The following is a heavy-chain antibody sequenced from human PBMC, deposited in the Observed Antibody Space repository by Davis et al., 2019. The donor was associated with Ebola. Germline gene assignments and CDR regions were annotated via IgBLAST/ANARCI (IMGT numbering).Heavy chain of an antibody. CDR3: ARNSIAVAGTAYYYYYYGMDV. D-gene: IGHD6-19*01. V-gene: IGHV4-38-2*02. CDR1: GFSISGGYY. J-gene: IGHJ6*02. Sequence: MPSETLSLTCSVSGFSISGGYYWGWIRQAPGKGMEWIGSISHSGSTYFTPSLASRVTISIDTSKNQFSLKLSSVTAADTAVYYCARNSIAVAGTAYYYYYYGMDVWGQGTTVTVSS. CDR2: ISHSGST.